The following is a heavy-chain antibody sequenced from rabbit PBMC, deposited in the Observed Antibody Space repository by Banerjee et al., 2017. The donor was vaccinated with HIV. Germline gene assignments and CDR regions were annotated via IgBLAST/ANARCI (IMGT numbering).Heavy chain of an antibody. V-gene: IGHV1S45*01. CDR2: INTISGDT. J-gene: IGHJ4*01. D-gene: IGHD6-1*01. Sequence: QEQLEESGGGLVKPGGTLTLTCKASGIDFYSYYYMCWVRQAPGKGLEWIACINTISGDTVYATWAKGRFTVSKPSSTTVTLQMTSLTAADTATYFCARGTGYADYPLDLWGPGTLVTVS. CDR3: ARGTGYADYPLDL. CDR1: GIDFYSYYY.